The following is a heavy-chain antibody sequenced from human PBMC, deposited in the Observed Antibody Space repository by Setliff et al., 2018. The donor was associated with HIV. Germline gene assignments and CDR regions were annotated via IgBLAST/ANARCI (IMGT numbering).Heavy chain of an antibody. V-gene: IGHV4-39*01. CDR2: IFYTGST. Sequence: SETLSLTCSVSGDSIISDTYYWGWIRQPPGKGPEWIASIFYTGSTFYTSSLKSRVRISMDKPKNQFSLELTSVTTEDTAVLYCARQTRNRYDVLTGYSVLWGQGILVTVSS. CDR3: ARQTRNRYDVLTGYSVL. D-gene: IGHD3-9*01. CDR1: GDSIISDTYY. J-gene: IGHJ4*02.